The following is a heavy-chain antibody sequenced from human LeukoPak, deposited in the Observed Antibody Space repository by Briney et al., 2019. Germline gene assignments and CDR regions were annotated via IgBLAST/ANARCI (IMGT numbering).Heavy chain of an antibody. CDR3: ARDAGGSSGYYYRGLGAFDI. J-gene: IGHJ3*02. V-gene: IGHV3-30-3*01. Sequence: PGRSLRLSCAASGFTFSSYAMHWVRQAPGKGLEWVAVISYDGSNKYYADSVKGRFTISRDNSKNTLYLQMNSLRAEDTAVYYCARDAGGSSGYYYRGLGAFDIWGQGTMVTVPS. D-gene: IGHD3-22*01. CDR1: GFTFSSYA. CDR2: ISYDGSNK.